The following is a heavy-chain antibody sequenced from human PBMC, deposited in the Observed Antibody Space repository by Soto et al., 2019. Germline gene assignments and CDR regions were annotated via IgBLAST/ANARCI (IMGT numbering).Heavy chain of an antibody. CDR1: GYTFTSYG. Sequence: QVQLVQSGAEVKKPGASVKVSCKASGYTFTSYGISWVRQAPGQGLEWMGWISAYNGNTNYAQKLQGRVTMTTDTSTSTAYMELRSLRSDDTAVYCCARDTPASTIFGVFIIQPYYYYGMDVWGQGTTVTVSS. CDR3: ARDTPASTIFGVFIIQPYYYYGMDV. V-gene: IGHV1-18*01. D-gene: IGHD3-3*01. J-gene: IGHJ6*02. CDR2: ISAYNGNT.